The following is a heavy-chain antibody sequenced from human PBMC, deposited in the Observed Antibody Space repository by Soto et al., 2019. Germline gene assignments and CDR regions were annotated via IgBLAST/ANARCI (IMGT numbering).Heavy chain of an antibody. J-gene: IGHJ6*02. V-gene: IGHV1-69*01. Sequence: QVQLVQSGAEVKKPGSSVKVSCKASGGTFSSYAISWVRQAPGQGLEWMGGIIPIFDTANYAQKFQGRVTITADESTSTAYMELSSLRSEDTAVYYCARVVRDCSSTSCFYYYYGMDVWGQGTTVTVSS. D-gene: IGHD2-2*01. CDR1: GGTFSSYA. CDR2: IIPIFDTA. CDR3: ARVVRDCSSTSCFYYYYGMDV.